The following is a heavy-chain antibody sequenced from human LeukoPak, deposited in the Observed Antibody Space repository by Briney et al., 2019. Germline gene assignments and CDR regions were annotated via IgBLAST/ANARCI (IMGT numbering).Heavy chain of an antibody. CDR3: ARSPVVVVAATRLRRWFDP. J-gene: IGHJ5*02. D-gene: IGHD2-15*01. V-gene: IGHV4-59*01. CDR2: IYYSGST. CDR1: GGSISSYY. Sequence: SETLSLTCTVSGGSISSYYWSWIRQPPGKGLEWIGYIYYSGSTNYNPSLKIRVTISIDTSKNQFSLRLSSVTAADTAVYYCARSPVVVVAATRLRRWFDPWGQGTLVTVSS.